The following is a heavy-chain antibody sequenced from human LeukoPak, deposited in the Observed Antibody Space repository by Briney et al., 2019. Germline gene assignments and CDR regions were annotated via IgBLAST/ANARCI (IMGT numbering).Heavy chain of an antibody. Sequence: PSETLSLTCTVSGGSISSSSYYWGWIRQPPGKGLEWIGSIYYSGSTYYNPSLKSRVTISVDTSKNQFSLKLSSVTAADTAVYYCASRYSSGWYNAFDIWGQGTMVTVSS. D-gene: IGHD6-19*01. CDR3: ASRYSSGWYNAFDI. CDR1: GGSISSSSYY. V-gene: IGHV4-39*07. CDR2: IYYSGST. J-gene: IGHJ3*02.